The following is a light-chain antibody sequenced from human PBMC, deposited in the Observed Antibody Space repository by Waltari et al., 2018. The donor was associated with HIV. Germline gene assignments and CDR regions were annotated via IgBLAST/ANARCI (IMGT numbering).Light chain of an antibody. J-gene: IGLJ3*02. CDR2: RNY. V-gene: IGLV1-47*01. Sequence: QSVLTQPPSASGAPGQTVTISCSGSTSNVATQWVSWYPQLPGTAPKLLIYRNYQRPSGVPDRFYSSKSGASASLIISGLRSEDEADYFCGVWDSTLKQWLFGGRTKLTVL. CDR1: TSNVATQW. CDR3: GVWDSTLKQWL.